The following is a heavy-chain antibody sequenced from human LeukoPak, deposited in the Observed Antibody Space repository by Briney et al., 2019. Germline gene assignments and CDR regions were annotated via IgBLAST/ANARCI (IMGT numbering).Heavy chain of an antibody. CDR2: INPNSGGT. Sequence: ASVTVSCKASGYTFTGYYMHWVRQAPGQGLEWMGWINPNSGGTNYAQKFQGRVTMTRDTSISTAYMELSRLRSDDTAVYYCARDDSPWAVAGTLSWFDPWGQGTLVTVSS. J-gene: IGHJ5*02. D-gene: IGHD6-19*01. CDR1: GYTFTGYY. V-gene: IGHV1-2*02. CDR3: ARDDSPWAVAGTLSWFDP.